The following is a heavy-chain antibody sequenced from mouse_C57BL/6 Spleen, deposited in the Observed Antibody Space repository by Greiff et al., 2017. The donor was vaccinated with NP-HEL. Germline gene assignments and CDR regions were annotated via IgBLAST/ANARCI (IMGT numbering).Heavy chain of an antibody. J-gene: IGHJ3*01. CDR2: IYPGSGST. V-gene: IGHV1-55*01. D-gene: IGHD2-3*01. CDR3: AIDYDGSPFAY. CDR1: GYTFTSYW. Sequence: VQLQQPVAELLQPGASVQMFCKASGYTFTSYWITWVKQRPGQGLVWIGAIYPGSGSTNFNVKFKSTATLTVDTSSSKAYIQLSSMTSEDSAVDYWAIDYDGSPFAYWGQGTLVTVSA.